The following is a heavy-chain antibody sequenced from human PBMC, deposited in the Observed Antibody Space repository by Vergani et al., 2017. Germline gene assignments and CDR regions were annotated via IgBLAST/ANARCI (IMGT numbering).Heavy chain of an antibody. CDR3: ARYSGSYLSYFDY. V-gene: IGHV4-59*12. J-gene: IGHJ4*02. Sequence: QVQLQESGPGLVKPSETLSLTCTVSGGSISSYYWSWIRQPPGKGLEWIGYIYYSGSTNYNPSLKSRVTISVDTSKNQFSLKLSSVTAADTAVYYCARYSGSYLSYFDYWGQGTLVTVSS. D-gene: IGHD1-26*01. CDR2: IYYSGST. CDR1: GGSISSYY.